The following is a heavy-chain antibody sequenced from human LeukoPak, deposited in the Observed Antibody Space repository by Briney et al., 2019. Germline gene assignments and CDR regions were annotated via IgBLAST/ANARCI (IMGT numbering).Heavy chain of an antibody. Sequence: GRSLRLSCAASGFTFSSYGMHWVRQAPGKGLEWVAVISYDGSNKYYADSVKGRFTISRDNSTSTLYLQMNSLRAEDTAVYYCAKDIGGGYRIDYWGQGTLVTVSS. CDR3: AKDIGGGYRIDY. J-gene: IGHJ4*02. V-gene: IGHV3-30*18. D-gene: IGHD5-24*01. CDR1: GFTFSSYG. CDR2: ISYDGSNK.